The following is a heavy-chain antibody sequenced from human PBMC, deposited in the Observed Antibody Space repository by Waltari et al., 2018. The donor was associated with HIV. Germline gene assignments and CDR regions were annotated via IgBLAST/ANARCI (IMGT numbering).Heavy chain of an antibody. D-gene: IGHD3-16*01. V-gene: IGHV4-59*01. Sequence: QVQLQESGPGLVKPSETLSLTCTVPGGSISSYYWSWIRQPPGKGLEWMGYIYYSGSTNYNPSLKSRVTISVDTSKNQFSLKLSSVTAADTAVYYCARRGWLTFDFDYWGQGTLVTVSS. CDR2: IYYSGST. CDR1: GGSISSYY. CDR3: ARRGWLTFDFDY. J-gene: IGHJ4*02.